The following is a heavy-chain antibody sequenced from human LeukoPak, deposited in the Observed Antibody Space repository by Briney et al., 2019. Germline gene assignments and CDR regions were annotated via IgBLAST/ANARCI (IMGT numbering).Heavy chain of an antibody. CDR2: LRESGGGT. CDR3: ARRGIVVRGFLIGLHKQAYYFDY. D-gene: IGHD3-10*01. Sequence: GGSLRLSCAASGFTFSSYAMSWVRQAPGKGLEWVSGLRESGGGTYYTDSVEGGVTVSRDNSKNTLYLQLNSLRAEDAAVYYCARRGIVVRGFLIGLHKQAYYFDYWGQGALVTVST. CDR1: GFTFSSYA. J-gene: IGHJ4*02. V-gene: IGHV3-23*01.